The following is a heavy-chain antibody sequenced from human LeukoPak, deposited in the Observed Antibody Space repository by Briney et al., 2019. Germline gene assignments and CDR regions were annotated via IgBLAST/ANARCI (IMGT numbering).Heavy chain of an antibody. CDR1: GYSFTSYW. CDR3: ARLPLNYPRASPLGY. J-gene: IGHJ4*02. D-gene: IGHD1-7*01. CDR2: IYPGDSDT. Sequence: GESLKISCKGSGYSFTSYWFGWVRQMPGKGLEWMGIIYPGDSDTRYSPSFQGQVTISADKSISTAYLQWSSLKASDTAMYYCARLPLNYPRASPLGYWGQGTLVTVSS. V-gene: IGHV5-51*01.